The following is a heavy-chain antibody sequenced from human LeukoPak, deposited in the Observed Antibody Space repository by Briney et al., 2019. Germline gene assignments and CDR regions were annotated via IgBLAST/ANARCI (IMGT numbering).Heavy chain of an antibody. CDR1: GFTFTTYG. J-gene: IGHJ4*02. Sequence: PGGSLRLSCAASGFTFTTYGMNWVRQVPGKGLEWVSHMGIGTSTIGYADSVKGRFTISRDNAKNSVHLQMSNLRVDDSAVYYCVRDKDWGFDSWGQGTLVTVSS. CDR2: MGIGTSTI. V-gene: IGHV3-48*01. CDR3: VRDKDWGFDS. D-gene: IGHD7-27*01.